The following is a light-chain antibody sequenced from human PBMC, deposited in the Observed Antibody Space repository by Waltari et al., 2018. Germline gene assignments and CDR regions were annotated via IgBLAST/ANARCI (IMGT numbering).Light chain of an antibody. CDR2: RDI. V-gene: IGLV1-40*01. Sequence: QSVLTQPPSVSGAPGQRVTISCIGSSSHIGAGSNVPWYQQLPGTAPKVLIYRDINRPSGVPDRFSGSKSGTSASLAITGLQADDEADYYCQSYDSRLSHVVFGGGTKLTVL. J-gene: IGLJ2*01. CDR1: SSHIGAGSN. CDR3: QSYDSRLSHVV.